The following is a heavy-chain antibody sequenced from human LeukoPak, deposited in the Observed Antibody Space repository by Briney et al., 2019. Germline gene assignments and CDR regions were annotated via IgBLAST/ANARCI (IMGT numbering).Heavy chain of an antibody. V-gene: IGHV4-39*07. Sequence: SETLSLTCTVSGGSISSTTYYWGWIRQPPGKGLEWIGSMSYRGTTYYNPSLKSRVTISVDTSKNQFSLKLSSVTAADTAVYYCARALHRGWFDPWGQGTLVTVSS. CDR1: GGSISSTTYY. D-gene: IGHD1-14*01. CDR3: ARALHRGWFDP. J-gene: IGHJ5*02. CDR2: MSYRGTT.